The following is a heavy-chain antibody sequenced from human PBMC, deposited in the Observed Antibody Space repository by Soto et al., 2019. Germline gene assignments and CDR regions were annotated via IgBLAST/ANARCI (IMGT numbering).Heavy chain of an antibody. CDR1: GYTFTGYY. J-gene: IGHJ6*02. D-gene: IGHD3-3*01. V-gene: IGHV1-2*02. Sequence: ASVKVSCKASGYTFTGYYMHWVRQAPGQGLEWMGWINPNSGGTNYAQKFQGRVTMTRDTSISTAYMELSRLRSDDTAVYYCAILDDPYYDYGMDVWGQGTTVTVSS. CDR2: INPNSGGT. CDR3: AILDDPYYDYGMDV.